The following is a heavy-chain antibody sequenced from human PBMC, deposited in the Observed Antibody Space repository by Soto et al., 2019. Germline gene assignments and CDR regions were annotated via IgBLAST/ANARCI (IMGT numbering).Heavy chain of an antibody. CDR1: GDSVSSGAYY. V-gene: IGHV4-61*08. J-gene: IGHJ5*02. Sequence: QVQLQESGPGLVKPSETLSLTCTVSGDSVSSGAYYWSWIRQPSGKGLEWIGNVYHSGSTKYNPSLKSPVTISVDTSKNQFYLELNFVTAADTAVYYCARVSFYYDTSGYGVGWFDPWGQGALVTVSA. D-gene: IGHD3-22*01. CDR3: ARVSFYYDTSGYGVGWFDP. CDR2: VYHSGST.